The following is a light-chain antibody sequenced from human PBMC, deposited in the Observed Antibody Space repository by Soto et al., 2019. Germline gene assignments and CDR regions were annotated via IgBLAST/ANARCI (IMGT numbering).Light chain of an antibody. CDR1: QAMSNY. V-gene: IGKV1-27*01. J-gene: IGKJ1*01. CDR3: QKYNGALWA. Sequence: DIHMTQSPSSLSASVGDRVTITCRASQAMSNYLAWYQQKPGKVPKLLIYAASSLQSGVPSRFNGSGSGTQFTLTISSLQPEDVATYYCQKYNGALWAFGQGTKVDIK. CDR2: AAS.